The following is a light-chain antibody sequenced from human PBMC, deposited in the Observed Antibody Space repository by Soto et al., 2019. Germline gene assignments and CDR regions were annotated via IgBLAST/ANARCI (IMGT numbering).Light chain of an antibody. CDR3: QQYQNLWT. V-gene: IGKV3D-15*02. CDR2: GAS. J-gene: IGKJ1*01. CDR1: QSVSSN. Sequence: EIVMMQSPHTLSVSPGERATLSCRASQSVSSNLAWYQQKPGQAPSLLIYGASSRATGIADRFSGSGSGTEFTLTISSLQSEDFAIYYCQQYQNLWTFGQGSKVDI.